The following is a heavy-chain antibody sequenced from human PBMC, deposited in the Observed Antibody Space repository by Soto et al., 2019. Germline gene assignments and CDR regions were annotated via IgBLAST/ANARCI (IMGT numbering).Heavy chain of an antibody. D-gene: IGHD3-22*01. CDR1: GFTFSSYW. Sequence: GGSLRLSCTASGFTFSSYWMSWVRQAPGRGLEFVSVIRNNGISTYYADSVKGRFTISRDNSNNTLSLQMRSLRREDTAVYYCVKGGTSVSSAGFDYWGLGTLVTVSS. CDR3: VKGGTSVSSAGFDY. CDR2: IRNNGIST. J-gene: IGHJ4*02. V-gene: IGHV3-64D*06.